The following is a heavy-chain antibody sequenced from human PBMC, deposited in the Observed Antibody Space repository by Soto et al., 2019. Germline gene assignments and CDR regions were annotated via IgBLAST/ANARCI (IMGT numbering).Heavy chain of an antibody. CDR1: GFTFSSYA. D-gene: IGHD6-13*01. Sequence: GGSLRLSCAASGFTFSSYAMHWVRQAPGKGLEWVAVISYDGSNKYYADSVKGRFTISRDNSKNTLYLQMNSLRAEDTAVYYCARERAAGTSRYFDYWGQGTLVTVSS. V-gene: IGHV3-30-3*01. J-gene: IGHJ4*02. CDR2: ISYDGSNK. CDR3: ARERAAGTSRYFDY.